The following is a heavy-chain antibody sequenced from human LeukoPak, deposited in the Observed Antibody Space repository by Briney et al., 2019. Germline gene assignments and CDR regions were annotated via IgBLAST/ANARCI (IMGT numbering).Heavy chain of an antibody. CDR2: INPSGGST. D-gene: IGHD7-27*01. Sequence: ASVKVCCKASGYTFTSYYMHWVRQAPGQGLEWMGIINPSGGSTSYAQKFQGRVTMTRDMSTSTVYMELSSLRSEDTAVYYCARDLTGNSFDIWGQGTMVTVSS. CDR1: GYTFTSYY. CDR3: ARDLTGNSFDI. J-gene: IGHJ3*02. V-gene: IGHV1-46*01.